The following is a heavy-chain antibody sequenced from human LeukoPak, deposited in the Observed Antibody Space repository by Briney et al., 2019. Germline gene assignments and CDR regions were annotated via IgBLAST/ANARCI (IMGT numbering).Heavy chain of an antibody. D-gene: IGHD2-15*01. V-gene: IGHV3-74*01. CDR1: GFTFSSYW. Sequence: GRSLRLSCAASGFTFSSYWMHWLRQAPGKGLMWVSHIRTDGGITDYADSVKGRFTISRDNAKNTLYLQMNNLRAEDTGVYYCARVPGYSFDSWGQGTLVTVSS. CDR2: IRTDGGIT. J-gene: IGHJ4*02. CDR3: ARVPGYSFDS.